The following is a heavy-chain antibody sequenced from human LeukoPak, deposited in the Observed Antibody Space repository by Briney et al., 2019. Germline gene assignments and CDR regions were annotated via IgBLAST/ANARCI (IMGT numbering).Heavy chain of an antibody. CDR1: GDSISSGDYY. CDR3: ARGPYSYDSSGAFDI. V-gene: IGHV4-61*02. J-gene: IGHJ3*02. CDR2: ISSSGST. Sequence: SQTLSLTCTVSGDSISSGDYYWSWIRQPAGKGLEGIGRISSSGSTNYHPSLKSRVTISVDTSKNQFSLKLSSLTAADTAVYFCARGPYSYDSSGAFDIWGQGTMVTVSS. D-gene: IGHD3-22*01.